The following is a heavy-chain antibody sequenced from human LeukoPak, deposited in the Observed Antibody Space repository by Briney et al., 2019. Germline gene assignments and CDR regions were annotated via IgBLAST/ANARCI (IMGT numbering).Heavy chain of an antibody. Sequence: SETLSLTCTVSGGSISSSSYYWGWIRQPPGKGLEWIGSIYYSGSTYYNPSLKSRVTISVDTSKNQFSLKLSSVTAADTAVYYCARDDPGLVVFDGWGQGTLVTVSS. V-gene: IGHV4-39*07. D-gene: IGHD6-19*01. CDR1: GGSISSSSYY. CDR2: IYYSGST. J-gene: IGHJ4*02. CDR3: ARDDPGLVVFDG.